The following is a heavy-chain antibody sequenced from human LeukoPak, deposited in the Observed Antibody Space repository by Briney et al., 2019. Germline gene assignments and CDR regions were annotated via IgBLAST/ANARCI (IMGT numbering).Heavy chain of an antibody. CDR1: GFTFSTYW. CDR3: AKVSGYGVFDGMDV. CDR2: IKQDGSEK. Sequence: PGGSLRLSCAASGFTFSTYWMSWVRQAPGKGLEWVANIKQDGSEKYYVDSVKGRFTISRDNAKNSLYLQMNSLRAEDTAVYYCAKVSGYGVFDGMDVWGQGTTVTVSS. D-gene: IGHD5-12*01. J-gene: IGHJ6*02. V-gene: IGHV3-7*03.